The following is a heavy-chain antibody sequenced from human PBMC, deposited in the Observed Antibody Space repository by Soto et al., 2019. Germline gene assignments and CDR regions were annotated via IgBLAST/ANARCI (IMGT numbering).Heavy chain of an antibody. CDR1: GYTFTSYY. CDR3: AREAVLRFLEWSPDYYYGMDV. Sequence: ASVKVSCKASGYTFTSYYMHWVRQAPGQGLECMGIINPSGGSTSYAQKFQGRVTMTRDTSTSTVYMELSSLRSEDTAVYYCAREAVLRFLEWSPDYYYGMDVWGQGTTVTVSS. CDR2: INPSGGST. D-gene: IGHD3-3*01. V-gene: IGHV1-46*01. J-gene: IGHJ6*02.